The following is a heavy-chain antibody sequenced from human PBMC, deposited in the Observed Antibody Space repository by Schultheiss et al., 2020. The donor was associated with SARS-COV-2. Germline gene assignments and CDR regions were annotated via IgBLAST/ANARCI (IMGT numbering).Heavy chain of an antibody. J-gene: IGHJ4*02. Sequence: GGSLRLSCAASGFPFSSYAMHWVRQAPGQGLEWMGIINPSGGTTTYAQKFQGRVTMTRDTSISTAYMELSRLRSDDTAVYYCARDRGNFNYHFDSWGQGTLVTVSS. CDR1: GFPFSSYA. V-gene: IGHV1-46*01. D-gene: IGHD1-26*01. CDR2: INPSGGTT. CDR3: ARDRGNFNYHFDS.